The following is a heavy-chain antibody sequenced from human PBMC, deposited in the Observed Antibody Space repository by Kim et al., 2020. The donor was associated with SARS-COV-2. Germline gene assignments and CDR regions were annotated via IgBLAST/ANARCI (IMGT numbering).Heavy chain of an antibody. CDR2: ISGSGGST. J-gene: IGHJ4*02. D-gene: IGHD3-22*01. CDR1: GFTFSSYA. CDR3: AKRSRVVIQKYYFDY. V-gene: IGHV3-23*01. Sequence: GGSLRLSCAASGFTFSSYAMSWVRQAPGKGLEWVSAISGSGGSTYYADSVKGRFTISRDNSKNTLYLQMNSLRAEDTAVYYCAKRSRVVIQKYYFDYWGQGTLVTVSS.